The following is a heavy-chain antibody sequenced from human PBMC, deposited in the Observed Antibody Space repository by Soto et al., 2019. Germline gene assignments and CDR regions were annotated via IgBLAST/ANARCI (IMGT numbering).Heavy chain of an antibody. CDR2: IIPIFGTA. CDR1: GGTFSSYA. CDR3: ATESSSPNYYYYGMDV. Sequence: SVKVSCKASGGTFSSYAISWVRQAPGQGLEWMGGIIPIFGTANYAQKFQGRVTITADASATTAYMELSSLKSEDTAVYYCATESSSPNYYYYGMDVWGQGTTVTAP. J-gene: IGHJ6*02. V-gene: IGHV1-69*13. D-gene: IGHD6-6*01.